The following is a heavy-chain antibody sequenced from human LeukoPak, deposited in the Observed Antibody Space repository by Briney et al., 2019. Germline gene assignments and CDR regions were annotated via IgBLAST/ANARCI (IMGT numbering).Heavy chain of an antibody. J-gene: IGHJ4*02. V-gene: IGHV3-66*01. CDR3: ARDQYSYAHAAH. CDR1: GFTVSSNY. D-gene: IGHD5-18*01. CDR2: IYSGGTT. Sequence: GRSLRLSCAASGFTVSSNYMSWVRQAPGKGLEWVSVIYSGGTTYYADSVKGRFTISRDNSKNTLHLQMNSLRAEDTAVYYCARDQYSYAHAAHWGQGTLVTVSS.